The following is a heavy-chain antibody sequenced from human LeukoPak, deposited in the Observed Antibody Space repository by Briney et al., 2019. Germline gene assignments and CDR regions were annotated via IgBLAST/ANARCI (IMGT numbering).Heavy chain of an antibody. CDR2: IKQDGSEK. J-gene: IGHJ4*02. V-gene: IGHV3-7*01. CDR1: GFTFSDHF. CDR3: ARVAKAAAAWDY. D-gene: IGHD6-13*01. Sequence: GGSLRLSCAASGFTFSDHFMTWIRQAPGKGLEWVAKIKQDGSEKRYVDSVKGRFTISRDNAKNSLYLQINSLRAEDTAVYYCARVAKAAAAWDYWGQGTLVTVSS.